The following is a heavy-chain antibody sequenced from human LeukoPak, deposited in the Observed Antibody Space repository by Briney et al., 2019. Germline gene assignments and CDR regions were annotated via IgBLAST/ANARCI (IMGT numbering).Heavy chain of an antibody. V-gene: IGHV1-58*02. D-gene: IGHD6-13*01. CDR3: ARVGSSSWFDY. J-gene: IGHJ4*02. CDR2: IVVGSGNT. CDR1: GFTFTSSA. Sequence: ASVKVSCKASGFTFTSSAMQWVRQARGQRLEWIGWIVVGSGNTNYAQKFQERVTITRDMSTSTAYMELSSLRSEDTAVYYCARVGSSSWFDYWGQGTLVTVSS.